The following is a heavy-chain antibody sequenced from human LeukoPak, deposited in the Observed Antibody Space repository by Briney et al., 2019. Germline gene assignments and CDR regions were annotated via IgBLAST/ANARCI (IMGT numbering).Heavy chain of an antibody. D-gene: IGHD3-22*01. J-gene: IGHJ4*02. CDR1: GFTFDDYG. CDR3: ARGSTYYYDSSGYYFIDY. CDR2: INWTGGST. V-gene: IGHV3-20*04. Sequence: GRSLRLSCAASGFTFDDYGMSWVRQAPGKGLEWVSGINWTGGSTGYADSVKGRFTISRDSAKNSLYLQMNSLRAEDTALYYCARGSTYYYDSSGYYFIDYWGQGTLVTVSS.